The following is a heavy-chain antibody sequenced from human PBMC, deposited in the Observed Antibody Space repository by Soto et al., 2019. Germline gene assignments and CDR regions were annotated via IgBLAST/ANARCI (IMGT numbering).Heavy chain of an antibody. CDR2: IKSEPDGGTT. V-gene: IGHV3-15*01. J-gene: IGHJ1*01. D-gene: IGHD4-17*01. CDR3: TTHYGDHLGAEYFQH. CDR1: GFTFSNAW. Sequence: EVQLVGSGGGLVEPGGSLRLSCAAAGFTFSNAWMSWVRQAPGKGLEWVGRIKSEPDGGTTDYAAPVKGRFTISRDDSKNTLYLQMNSLKTEDTAVYYCTTHYGDHLGAEYFQHWGQGTLVTVSS.